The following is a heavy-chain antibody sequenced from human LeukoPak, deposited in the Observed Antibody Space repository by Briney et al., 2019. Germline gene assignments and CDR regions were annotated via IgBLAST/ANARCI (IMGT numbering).Heavy chain of an antibody. V-gene: IGHV1-69*04. D-gene: IGHD3-10*01. J-gene: IGHJ5*02. CDR3: AKMGDGSGSYTEDP. Sequence: SVKVSCKASGGTFSSYAISWVRQAPGQGLEWMGRIIPILGIANYAQKFQGRVTITADKSTSTAYMELSSLRSEDTAVYYCAKMGDGSGSYTEDPWGQGTLVTVSS. CDR1: GGTFSSYA. CDR2: IIPILGIA.